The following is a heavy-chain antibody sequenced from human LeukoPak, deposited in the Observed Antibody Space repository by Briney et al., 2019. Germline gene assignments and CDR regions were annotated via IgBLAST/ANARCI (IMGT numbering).Heavy chain of an antibody. J-gene: IGHJ4*02. V-gene: IGHV3-21*01. D-gene: IGHD5-18*01. Sequence: GGSLRLSCAASGFTFSSYEMNWVRQAPGKGLEWVASIISSSSYIYYADSVKGRFTTSRDNAKNSLYLQMNSLRAEDTAVYYCARFLYSYNPVDYWGQGTLVTVSS. CDR1: GFTFSSYE. CDR3: ARFLYSYNPVDY. CDR2: IISSSSYI.